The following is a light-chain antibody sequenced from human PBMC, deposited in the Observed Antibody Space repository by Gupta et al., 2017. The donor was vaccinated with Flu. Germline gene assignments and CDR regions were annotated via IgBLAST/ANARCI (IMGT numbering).Light chain of an antibody. CDR3: QQSYSTPIT. V-gene: IGKV1-39*01. J-gene: IGKJ5*01. Sequence: DIQMTQAASSLSASVADRVTITCRASQSISSYLNWYQQKPGNAPKLLIYAASSLQSGVPSRFSGSGSGTDFTLTISRLQPEDFATYYCQQSYSTPITFGQGTRLEIK. CDR1: QSISSY. CDR2: AAS.